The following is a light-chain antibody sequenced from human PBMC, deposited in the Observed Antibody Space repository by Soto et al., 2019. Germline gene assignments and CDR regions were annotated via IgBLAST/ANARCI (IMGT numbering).Light chain of an antibody. CDR2: GVS. Sequence: IVMTQSPATLSVSPGERATLSCRASQSISIYLSWYQQKPGQAPRLLIYGVSSRATGIPDRFSGSGSGTDFTLTISRLEPEDFAVYYCQQYVTSPLTFGGGTKVDI. CDR3: QQYVTSPLT. V-gene: IGKV3-20*01. CDR1: QSISIY. J-gene: IGKJ4*01.